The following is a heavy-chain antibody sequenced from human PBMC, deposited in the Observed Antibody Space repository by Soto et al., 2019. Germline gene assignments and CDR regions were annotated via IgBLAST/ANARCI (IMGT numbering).Heavy chain of an antibody. V-gene: IGHV3-30*18. CDR2: ISYDGSNK. J-gene: IGHJ5*02. D-gene: IGHD4-17*01. CDR1: GFTFSSYG. CDR3: AKERGVYRWGFDP. Sequence: QVQLVESGGGVVQPGRSLRLSCAASGFTFSSYGIHWVRQAPGKGLEWVAVISYDGSNKYYADSVKGRFTISRDNSKNTLYLQMNSLRAEATAVYYCAKERGVYRWGFDPWGQGTLVTVSS.